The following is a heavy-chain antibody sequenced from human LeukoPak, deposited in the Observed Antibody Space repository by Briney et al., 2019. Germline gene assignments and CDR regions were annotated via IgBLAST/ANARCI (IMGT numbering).Heavy chain of an antibody. Sequence: GGSLRLSCAASGFTFSSYDMHWVRQATGKGLEWVSAIGTAGDTYYPGSVKGRFTISREKAKNSLYLQMNSLRAGDTAVYYCARMGATPLTPVNYYYYGMDVWGQGTTVTVSS. D-gene: IGHD1-26*01. CDR3: ARMGATPLTPVNYYYYGMDV. CDR2: IGTAGDT. J-gene: IGHJ6*02. CDR1: GFTFSSYD. V-gene: IGHV3-13*01.